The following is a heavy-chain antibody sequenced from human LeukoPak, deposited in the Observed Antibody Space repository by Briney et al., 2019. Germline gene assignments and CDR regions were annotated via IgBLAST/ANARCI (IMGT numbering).Heavy chain of an antibody. CDR2: INPISGGT. V-gene: IGHV1-2*02. CDR3: ARGKLAAPRLTGYNWFDP. Sequence: GAPVKVSCKASGYTFTRYYIHWVRQAPGQGREWMGWINPISGGTNYAQKFQGRGTVPRDTATTTAYMELSGLISDDTAIYYCARGKLAAPRLTGYNWFDPWGPGNLVTVSS. J-gene: IGHJ5*02. CDR1: GYTFTRYY. D-gene: IGHD6-13*01.